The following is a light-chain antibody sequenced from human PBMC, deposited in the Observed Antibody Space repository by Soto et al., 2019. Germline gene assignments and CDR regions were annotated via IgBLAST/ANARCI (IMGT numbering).Light chain of an antibody. CDR2: DAS. Sequence: IALTKSAFTLCPATAEIATLSCRASQSVSSYLAWYQQKPGQAPRLLIYDASNRATGIPARFSGSGSGTDFTLTISSLEPEDIAVCYCQQRIPRITFGQGTRLEIK. CDR3: QQRIPRIT. CDR1: QSVSSY. V-gene: IGKV3-11*01. J-gene: IGKJ5*01.